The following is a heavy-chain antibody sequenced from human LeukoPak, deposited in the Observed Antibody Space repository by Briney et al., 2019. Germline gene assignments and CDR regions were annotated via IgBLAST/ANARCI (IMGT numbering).Heavy chain of an antibody. CDR2: IWYDGSNK. CDR1: GFTFSSYA. V-gene: IGHV3-33*08. CDR3: ARDGIRQEDYYYYYGMDV. D-gene: IGHD1-14*01. Sequence: GGSLRLSCAASGFTFSSYAMHWVRQAPGKGLEWVAVIWYDGSNKYYADSVKGRFTISRDNSKNTLYLQMNSLRAEDTAVYYCARDGIRQEDYYYYYGMDVWGQGTTVTVSS. J-gene: IGHJ6*02.